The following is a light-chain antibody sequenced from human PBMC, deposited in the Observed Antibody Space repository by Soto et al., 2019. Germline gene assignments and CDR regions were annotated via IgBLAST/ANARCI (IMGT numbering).Light chain of an antibody. CDR1: SSDVGGHNY. J-gene: IGLJ2*01. CDR3: SSYAGSNIVI. CDR2: EVN. Sequence: QSALTQPPSASGSPGQSVTISCTGTSSDVGGHNYVSWYQQHPGKAPKLLIYEVNKWPSGVPDRFSGSKSGNTASLTVSGLQAEDEADYYCSSYAGSNIVIFGGGTKVTVL. V-gene: IGLV2-8*01.